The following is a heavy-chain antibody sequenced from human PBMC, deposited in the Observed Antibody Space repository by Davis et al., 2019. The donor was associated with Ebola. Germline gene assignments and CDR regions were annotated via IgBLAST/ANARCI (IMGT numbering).Heavy chain of an antibody. CDR1: GFTFSGSA. V-gene: IGHV3-73*01. J-gene: IGHJ6*02. D-gene: IGHD6-6*01. CDR2: IRSKANSYAT. CDR3: AKEPLVGDYGVDV. Sequence: PGGSLRLSCAASGFTFSGSAMHWVRQASGKGLEWVGRIRSKANSYATAYAASVKGRFTISRDDSKNTAYLQMNSLKTEDTAVYYCAKEPLVGDYGVDVWGQGTTVTVSS.